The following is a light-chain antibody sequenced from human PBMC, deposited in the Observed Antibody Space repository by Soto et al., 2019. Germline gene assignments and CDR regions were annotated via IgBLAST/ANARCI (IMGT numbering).Light chain of an antibody. CDR1: QTISRNY. CDR3: QQYGSSPPIT. V-gene: IGKV3-20*01. CDR2: AAS. J-gene: IGKJ5*01. Sequence: ENVLTQSPGTLSFSPGERATLSCRASQTISRNYLAWYQQKVGQAPSLLIYAASVRATGVSDRFSGSGSGTDFTPTISRLEPEDFAVYYCQQYGSSPPITFGQGTRLEIK.